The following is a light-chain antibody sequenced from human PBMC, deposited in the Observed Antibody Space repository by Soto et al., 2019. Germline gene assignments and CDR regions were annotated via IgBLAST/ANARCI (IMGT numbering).Light chain of an antibody. CDR2: RAS. Sequence: EIVLTQSPGTLSLSPGEIATLSCRASQTISSSFLAWYQQKPGQAPRLLIYRASRMAPGIPDRFSGSGSWTDFTLTISRLEPDDFAVYYCHQFGSSPLDTFGPGTKVEIK. J-gene: IGKJ3*01. CDR3: HQFGSSPLDT. V-gene: IGKV3-20*01. CDR1: QTISSSF.